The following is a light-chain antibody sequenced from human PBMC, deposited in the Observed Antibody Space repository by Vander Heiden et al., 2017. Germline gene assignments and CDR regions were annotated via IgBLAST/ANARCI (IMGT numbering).Light chain of an antibody. CDR3: QVWVGSSDPV. CDR2: NDR. CDR1: DIGSLS. Sequence: SYVLTQPPSVSVAPGQTARLTCGESDIGSLSVHWYQQRPGQAPVLVVYNDRDRPSGIPERFSGSNSGNTATLTISRVEVGDEADDYGQVWVGSSDPVVGGGTKLTVL. J-gene: IGLJ2*01. V-gene: IGLV3-21*02.